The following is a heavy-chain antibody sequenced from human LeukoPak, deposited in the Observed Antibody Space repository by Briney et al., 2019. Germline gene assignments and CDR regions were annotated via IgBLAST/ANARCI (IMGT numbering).Heavy chain of an antibody. D-gene: IGHD3-3*01. V-gene: IGHV1-2*02. CDR1: GYTFSGYY. J-gene: IGHJ5*02. Sequence: ASVNVSCKASGYTFSGYYMHWVRQAPGQGLEWMGWINPNSGGTNYAQKFQGRVTMTWDTSTNTAYMELSRLRSDDTAVYYCASHDYDFSSGYNWFDPWGQGTLVTVSS. CDR3: ASHDYDFSSGYNWFDP. CDR2: INPNSGGT.